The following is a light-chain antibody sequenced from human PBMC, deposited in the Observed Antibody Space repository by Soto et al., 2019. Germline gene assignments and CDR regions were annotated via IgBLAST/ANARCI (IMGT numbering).Light chain of an antibody. CDR1: QDVRGA. Sequence: AIQLTQSPSSLSASVGDRVTISCRASQDVRGALAWYQQKPGTAPKILIYDVSVLESGVPTRFSGSGSGTDFTLTITSLQPVDFATYYCQQFNSYPFTFGQGTRLEIK. J-gene: IGKJ5*01. CDR2: DVS. CDR3: QQFNSYPFT. V-gene: IGKV1-13*02.